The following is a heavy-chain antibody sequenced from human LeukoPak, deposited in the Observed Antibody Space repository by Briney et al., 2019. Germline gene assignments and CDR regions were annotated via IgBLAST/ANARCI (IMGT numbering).Heavy chain of an antibody. J-gene: IGHJ4*02. D-gene: IGHD3-22*01. CDR2: INPSGGST. V-gene: IGHV1-46*01. Sequence: GASVKVSCTASGYTFTNYYMHWMRQAPGQGLEWMGIINPSGGSTNYAQTFQGRVTMTRDTSTSTLYLELNSLRSEDTAVYYCVCAYYDSDNWGQGTLVTVSS. CDR3: VCAYYDSDN. CDR1: GYTFTNYY.